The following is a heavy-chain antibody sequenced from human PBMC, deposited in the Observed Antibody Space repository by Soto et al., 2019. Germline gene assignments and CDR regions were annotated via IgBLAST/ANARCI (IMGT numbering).Heavy chain of an antibody. D-gene: IGHD2-2*01. V-gene: IGHV4-39*01. CDR3: VRLLGYCISTSCYNWFDP. CDR2: IYYSGST. CDR1: GGSISSSSYY. Sequence: SETLSLTCTVSGGSISSSSYYWGWIRQPPGKGLEWIGSIYYSGSTYYNPSLKSRVTISVDTSKNQFSLKLSSVTAADTAVYYCVRLLGYCISTSCYNWFDPWGQGTLVTVSS. J-gene: IGHJ5*02.